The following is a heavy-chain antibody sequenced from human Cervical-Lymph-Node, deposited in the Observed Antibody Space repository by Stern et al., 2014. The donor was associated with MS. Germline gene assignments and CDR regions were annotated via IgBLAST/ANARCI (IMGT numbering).Heavy chain of an antibody. D-gene: IGHD2-15*01. J-gene: IGHJ1*01. CDR3: AKDIGAVVPEYIQH. CDR1: GFNFDDYV. CDR2: ITWNGGRI. V-gene: IGHV3-9*01. Sequence: VQLVESGGGLVQPGRSLRLSCAASGFNFDDYVMHWVRQPPGKGLEWVSSITWNGGRIGYADSVKGRFTISRDNAKDTLYLQMNSLRAEDTALYYCAKDIGAVVPEYIQHWGQGTLVAVSS.